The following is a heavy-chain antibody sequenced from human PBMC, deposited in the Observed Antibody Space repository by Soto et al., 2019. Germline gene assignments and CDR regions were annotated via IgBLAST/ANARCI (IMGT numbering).Heavy chain of an antibody. Sequence: QVQLVQSGAEVKKPGASVKVSCKASGYTFTSYGISWVRQAPGQGLEWMGWISAYNGNTNYAQKLQGRVTMTTDTSTRTAYMELRGLRSDDTAVYYCARDGAWRDYSNYGRDWGQGTLVTVSS. J-gene: IGHJ4*02. CDR2: ISAYNGNT. D-gene: IGHD4-4*01. V-gene: IGHV1-18*01. CDR1: GYTFTSYG. CDR3: ARDGAWRDYSNYGRD.